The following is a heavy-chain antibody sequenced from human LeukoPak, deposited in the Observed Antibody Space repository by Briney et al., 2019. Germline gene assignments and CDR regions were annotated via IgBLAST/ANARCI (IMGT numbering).Heavy chain of an antibody. CDR2: IKEDGSDK. CDR1: GFTFSNYW. J-gene: IGHJ4*02. V-gene: IGHV3-7*04. CDR3: ARDQWRLFDY. D-gene: IGHD2-21*02. Sequence: GGSLRLSCAASGFTFSNYWMSWVRQAPGKGLEWVASIKEDGSDKYYVDSVKGRFTISRDGAKNSLFLQMNSLRAEDTAVYYCARDQWRLFDYWGQGTLVTVSS.